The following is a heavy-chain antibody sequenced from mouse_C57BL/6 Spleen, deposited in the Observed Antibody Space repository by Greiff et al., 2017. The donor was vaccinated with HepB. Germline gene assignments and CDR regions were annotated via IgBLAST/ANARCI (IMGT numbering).Heavy chain of an antibody. Sequence: VQLQQSGPELVKPGASVKISCKASGYTFTDYYMNWVKQSHGKSLEWIGDINPNNGGTSYNQKFKGKATLTVDKSSSTAYMELRSLTSEDSAVYYCARWNYYGSSYDNYWGQGTTLTVSS. CDR1: GYTFTDYY. J-gene: IGHJ2*01. V-gene: IGHV1-26*01. CDR3: ARWNYYGSSYDNY. CDR2: INPNNGGT. D-gene: IGHD1-1*01.